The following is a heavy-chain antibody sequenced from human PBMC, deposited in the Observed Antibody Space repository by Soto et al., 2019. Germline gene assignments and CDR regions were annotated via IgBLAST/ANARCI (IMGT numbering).Heavy chain of an antibody. V-gene: IGHV1-18*04. CDR3: ARDWVAYCGGECRY. D-gene: IGHD2-21*01. CDR1: GYTFTSYF. J-gene: IGHJ4*02. Sequence: ASVKVSCKASGYTFTSYFMHWVRQAPGQGLEWMGWISAYNGNTNYAQKLQGRVTMTTDTSTSTAYMELRSLRSDDTAVYYCARDWVAYCGGECRYWGQGTLVTVSS. CDR2: ISAYNGNT.